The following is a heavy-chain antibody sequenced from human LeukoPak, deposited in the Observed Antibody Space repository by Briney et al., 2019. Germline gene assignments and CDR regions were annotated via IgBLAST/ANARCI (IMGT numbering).Heavy chain of an antibody. J-gene: IGHJ4*02. Sequence: PGGSLRLSCAASGFTFSSYAMHWGRQAPGKGLEGGAVISYDGSNKYYADSLKGRFTISRDNSKNTLYLQMNSLRAENTAVYYCARGGRRVATAMAGLAYWGQGTLVTVSS. V-gene: IGHV3-30*04. D-gene: IGHD5-18*01. CDR3: ARGGRRVATAMAGLAY. CDR1: GFTFSSYA. CDR2: ISYDGSNK.